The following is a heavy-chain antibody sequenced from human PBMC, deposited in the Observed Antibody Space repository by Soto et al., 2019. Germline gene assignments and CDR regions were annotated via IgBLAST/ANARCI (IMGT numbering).Heavy chain of an antibody. D-gene: IGHD2-15*01. CDR2: IKQDGSEK. J-gene: IGHJ4*02. CDR3: ARDGYCSGGNCYRDY. Sequence: GSLRLSCAASGFTFSSSWMSWVRQAPGKGLEGVANIKQDGSEKYYVDSVKGRFTISRDNAKNSLYLQMNSLRAEDTAVYYCARDGYCSGGNCYRDYWGQGALVTVS. V-gene: IGHV3-7*01. CDR1: GFTFSSSW.